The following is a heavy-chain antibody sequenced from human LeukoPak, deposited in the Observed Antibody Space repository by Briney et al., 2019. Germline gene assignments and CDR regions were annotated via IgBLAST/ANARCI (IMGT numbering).Heavy chain of an antibody. CDR1: GFTFSDYY. CDR3: ARDISGSYSDY. V-gene: IGHV3-11*01. CDR2: ISSRGSTI. J-gene: IGHJ4*02. Sequence: GGSLRLSCAASGFTFSDYYMSWIRKAPGKGLEWISYISSRGSTIYNADSMKGRFTISRDNAKNSLYLQMNSLRAEDTAVYYCARDISGSYSDYWGQGTLVTVSS. D-gene: IGHD1-26*01.